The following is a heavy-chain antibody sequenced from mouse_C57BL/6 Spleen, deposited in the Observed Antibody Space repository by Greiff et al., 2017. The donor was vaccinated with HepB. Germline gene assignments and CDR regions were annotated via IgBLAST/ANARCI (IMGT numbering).Heavy chain of an antibody. Sequence: EVQGVESGGGLVKPGGSLKLSCAASGFTFSDYGMHWVRQAPEKGLEWVAYISSGSSTIYYADTVKGRFTISRDNAKNTLFLQMTSLRSEDTAMYYCASPPTVVAHYYAMDYWGQGTSVTVSS. CDR2: ISSGSSTI. CDR3: ASPPTVVAHYYAMDY. D-gene: IGHD1-1*01. V-gene: IGHV5-17*01. CDR1: GFTFSDYG. J-gene: IGHJ4*01.